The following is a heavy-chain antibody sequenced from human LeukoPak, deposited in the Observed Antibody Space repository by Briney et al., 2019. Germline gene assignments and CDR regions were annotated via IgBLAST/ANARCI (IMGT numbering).Heavy chain of an antibody. CDR3: AREGSIVARTDY. V-gene: IGHV3-30*14. J-gene: IGHJ4*02. CDR1: GFTFDNYA. Sequence: GGSLRLSCEASGFTFDNYAMHWVRQAPGKRLEWVAVISYDGNREYYPDSVKGRFTISRDNAKNTLYLQMKGLKTEDTGVYYCAREGSIVARTDYWGQGALVIVSS. CDR2: ISYDGNRE. D-gene: IGHD2-15*01.